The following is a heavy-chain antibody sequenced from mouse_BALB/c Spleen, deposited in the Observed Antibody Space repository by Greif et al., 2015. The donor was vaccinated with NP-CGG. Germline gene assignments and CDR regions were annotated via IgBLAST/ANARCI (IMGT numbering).Heavy chain of an antibody. CDR3: GRGEWSDY. D-gene: IGHD1-1*02. CDR1: GYTFTDHI. V-gene: IGHV1-11*01. J-gene: IGHJ2*02. Sequence: QLQQSGPELASPGASATLSCKASGYTFTDHIMDWVKKRPGQGLEWIGRIYPVSGETNYNQKFMGKATFSVDLSCSAVYMVLNSLTSEAPAVYYCGRGEWSDYWGQGTSLTVSS. CDR2: IYPVSGET.